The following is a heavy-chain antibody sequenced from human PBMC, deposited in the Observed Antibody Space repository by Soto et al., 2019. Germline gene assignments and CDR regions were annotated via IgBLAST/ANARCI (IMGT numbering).Heavy chain of an antibody. CDR1: GGTFSSYT. J-gene: IGHJ4*02. CDR2: IIPILGIA. Sequence: ASVKVSCKASGGTFSSYTISWVRQAPGQGLEWMGRIIPILGIANYAQKFQGRVTITADKSTSTAYMELSSLRSEDTAVYYCARRNFGAIDPFDYWGQGTLVTVSS. D-gene: IGHD3-3*01. CDR3: ARRNFGAIDPFDY. V-gene: IGHV1-69*02.